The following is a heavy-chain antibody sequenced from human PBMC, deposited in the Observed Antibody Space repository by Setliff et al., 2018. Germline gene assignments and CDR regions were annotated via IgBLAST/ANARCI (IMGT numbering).Heavy chain of an antibody. CDR1: GYSVSSGYF. V-gene: IGHV4-38-2*02. CDR2: IHHSGNT. D-gene: IGHD3-10*01. J-gene: IGHJ1*01. CDR3: ARTTWDYYGSGSPFQH. Sequence: PSETLSLTCTVSGYSVSSGYFWGWIRQPPGKGLEWIGSIHHSGNTYYNPSLKSRVTISVDTSKNQFSLKLSSVTAADTAVYYCARTTWDYYGSGSPFQHWGQGTLVTVPQ.